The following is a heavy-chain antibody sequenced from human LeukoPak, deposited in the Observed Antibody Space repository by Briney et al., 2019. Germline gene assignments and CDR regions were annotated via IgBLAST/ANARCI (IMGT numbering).Heavy chain of an antibody. CDR2: IYHSGST. D-gene: IGHD3-3*01. CDR3: ARGSDFWSGQTHYFDY. CDR1: GGSISSGGYS. V-gene: IGHV4-30-2*01. J-gene: IGHJ4*02. Sequence: SQTLSLTCAVSGGSISSGGYSWGWIRQPPGKGLEWIGYIYHSGSTYYTPSLKSRVTISVDRSKNQFSLKLSSVTAADTAVYYCARGSDFWSGQTHYFDYWGQGTLVTVSS.